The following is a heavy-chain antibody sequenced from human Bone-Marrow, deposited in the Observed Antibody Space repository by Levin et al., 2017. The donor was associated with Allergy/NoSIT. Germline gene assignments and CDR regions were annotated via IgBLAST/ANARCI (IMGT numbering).Heavy chain of an antibody. CDR3: ARCGGSYKRGWFDP. CDR2: INAYNGET. Sequence: EASVKVSCQASGYTFSSYLLTWVRQAPGQGLEWVGWINAYNGETNYAEKFQGRVTMTTDTSTGTGYMELKSLTSDDTAVYFCARCGGSYKRGWFDPWGQGTLVTVSS. V-gene: IGHV1-18*01. D-gene: IGHD2-21*01. J-gene: IGHJ5*02. CDR1: GYTFSSYL.